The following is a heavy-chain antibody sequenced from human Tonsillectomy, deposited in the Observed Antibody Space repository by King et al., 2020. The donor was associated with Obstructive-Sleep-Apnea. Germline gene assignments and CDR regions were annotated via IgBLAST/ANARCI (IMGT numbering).Heavy chain of an antibody. CDR3: AREIVGNDKHYYGMDF. J-gene: IGHJ6*02. CDR1: GFSLTNPRLS. V-gene: IGHV2-26*01. CDR2: IFSNDEK. Sequence: TLKESGPVLVKPTETLTLTCTVSGFSLTNPRLSVSWIRQPPGKALEWLAHIFSNDEKSYSTSVKSRLTISKDTSKSQVVLTLTDVDPMDTGTYYCAREIVGNDKHYYGMDFWGQGTSVTVS. D-gene: IGHD1-14*01.